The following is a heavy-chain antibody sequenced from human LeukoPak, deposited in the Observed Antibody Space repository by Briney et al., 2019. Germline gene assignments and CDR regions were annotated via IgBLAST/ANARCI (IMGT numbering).Heavy chain of an antibody. Sequence: ASVKVSCKASGYTFTTYAMHWVRQAPGQRLEWMGWINTGNGNTKYSQKFQGRVTITRDTSASTAYMELSSLRSEDTAVYYCAREGPANDFDYWGQGTLVTVPS. CDR1: GYTFTTYA. J-gene: IGHJ4*02. CDR2: INTGNGNT. V-gene: IGHV1-3*04. CDR3: AREGPANDFDY.